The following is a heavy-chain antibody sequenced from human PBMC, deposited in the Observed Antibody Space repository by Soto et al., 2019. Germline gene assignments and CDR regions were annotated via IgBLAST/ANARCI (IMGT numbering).Heavy chain of an antibody. D-gene: IGHD2-21*02. CDR3: ARIDGDDGHNWFDP. V-gene: IGHV4-61*01. CDR1: GASVSSASYY. Sequence: QVQLKESGPGLLKPSETLSLTCTVSGASVSSASYYWAWLRQPPGRGLEWIGSVYFSGSTSYLPSLKSRVTVSVDTSKNQFSLNLASVTASDSAVYYCARIDGDDGHNWFDPWGQGTLVIVSP. J-gene: IGHJ5*02. CDR2: VYFSGST.